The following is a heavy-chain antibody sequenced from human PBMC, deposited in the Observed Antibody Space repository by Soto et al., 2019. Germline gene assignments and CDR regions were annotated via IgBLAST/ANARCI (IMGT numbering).Heavy chain of an antibody. Sequence: PGESLKISCKGSGYSFTSYWIGWVRQMPGKGLEWMGIIYPGDSDTRYSPSFQGQVTISADKSISTAYLQWSSLKASDTAMYYCARHDGVDYGDFYLEYWGQGTLVTVSS. J-gene: IGHJ4*02. V-gene: IGHV5-51*01. CDR2: IYPGDSDT. CDR3: ARHDGVDYGDFYLEY. D-gene: IGHD4-17*01. CDR1: GYSFTSYW.